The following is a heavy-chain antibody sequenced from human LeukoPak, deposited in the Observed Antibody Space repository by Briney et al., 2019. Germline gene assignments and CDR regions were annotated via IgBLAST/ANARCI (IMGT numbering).Heavy chain of an antibody. D-gene: IGHD5-12*01. V-gene: IGHV3-33*06. J-gene: IGHJ4*02. Sequence: PGGSLRLSCTASGFTFSSYGMHWVRQAPGNGLEWVATIWYEERTKYYIDSVKGRFTISRDNSKNTFYLRMNSLRVDDTAIYYCAKEGIYLKSSLEDWGQGTLVTVSS. CDR3: AKEGIYLKSSLED. CDR1: GFTFSSYG. CDR2: IWYEERTK.